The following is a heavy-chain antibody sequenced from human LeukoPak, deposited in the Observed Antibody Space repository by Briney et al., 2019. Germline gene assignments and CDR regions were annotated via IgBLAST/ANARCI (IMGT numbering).Heavy chain of an antibody. V-gene: IGHV3-74*01. CDR3: ARGTRHCSSTSCYTRAFDP. Sequence: GGSLRLSCAASGFTFSSYRMHWVRQAPGKGLVWVSRINSDGSSTSYADSVKGRFTISRDNAKNTLYLQMNSLRAEDTAVYYCARGTRHCSSTSCYTRAFDPWGQGTLVTVSS. CDR2: INSDGSST. J-gene: IGHJ5*02. CDR1: GFTFSSYR. D-gene: IGHD2-2*02.